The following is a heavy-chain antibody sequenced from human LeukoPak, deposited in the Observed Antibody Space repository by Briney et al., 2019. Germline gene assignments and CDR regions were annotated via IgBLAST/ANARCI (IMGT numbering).Heavy chain of an antibody. V-gene: IGHV3-21*01. CDR2: ISSSSSYI. CDR1: GFTFSSYS. CDR3: ALDFSDEDDILTGYIDY. Sequence: PGGSLRLSCAASGFTFSSYSIKWVRQAPGKGLEWVSSISSSSSYIYYADSVKGRFTISRDNAKNSLYLQMNSLRAEDTAVYYCALDFSDEDDILTGYIDYWGQGTLVTVSS. D-gene: IGHD3-9*01. J-gene: IGHJ4*02.